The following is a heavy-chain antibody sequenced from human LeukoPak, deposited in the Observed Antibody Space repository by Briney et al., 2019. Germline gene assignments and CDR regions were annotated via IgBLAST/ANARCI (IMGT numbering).Heavy chain of an antibody. V-gene: IGHV1-2*02. Sequence: ASVKVSCKASGYTFTGYYMHWVRQAPGQGLEWMGWINPNSGGTNYAQKFQGRVTMTSDTSISTAYMELSGLTPDDTALYYCARGGGFGSSWYGAFWGQGTLVTVSS. CDR2: INPNSGGT. CDR3: ARGGGFGSSWYGAF. J-gene: IGHJ4*02. CDR1: GYTFTGYY. D-gene: IGHD6-13*01.